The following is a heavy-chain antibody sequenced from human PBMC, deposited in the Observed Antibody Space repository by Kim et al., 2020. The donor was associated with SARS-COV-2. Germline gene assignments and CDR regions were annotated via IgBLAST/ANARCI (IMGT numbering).Heavy chain of an antibody. CDR2: TSGDGGKA. CDR1: GFAFSSYF. V-gene: IGHV3-30*09. Sequence: GGSLILSCVASGFAFSSYFMHWVRQTPGKGLEWVAGTSGDGGKAYYADSVKGRFAVSRDNSNNTLFLHMNKLRSEDTAVYHCSRLSVPSAISAGDYYNG. CDR3: SRLSVPSAISAGDYYNG. D-gene: IGHD2-2*01. J-gene: IGHJ6*01.